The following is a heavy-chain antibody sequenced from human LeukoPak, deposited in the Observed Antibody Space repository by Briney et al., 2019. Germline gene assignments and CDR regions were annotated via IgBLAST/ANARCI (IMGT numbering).Heavy chain of an antibody. J-gene: IGHJ4*02. D-gene: IGHD6-19*01. CDR2: IYSSGNT. CDR3: ARDPQPYMSGWDPAPK. Sequence: SETLSLTCTVSGGSISSSSYYWGWIRQPPGKGLEWIGSIYSSGNTYYNASLKSRVTISVDTSKNQFSLKLTSVTAADTAVYYCARDPQPYMSGWDPAPKWGQGSLVTVSS. CDR1: GGSISSSSYY. V-gene: IGHV4-39*07.